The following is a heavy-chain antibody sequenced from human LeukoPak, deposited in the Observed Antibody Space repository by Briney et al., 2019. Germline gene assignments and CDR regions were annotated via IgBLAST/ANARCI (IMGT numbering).Heavy chain of an antibody. V-gene: IGHV1-8*01. Sequence: VPSVNVSCKASGYTFTSYDINWVRQATGQGLEWMGWMNANSGNTGYAQKFQGRVTMTRNTSISTAYMELSSLRSEDTAVYYCARGWYGKLTFDPWGEGTLVS. CDR3: ARGWYGKLTFDP. CDR1: GYTFTSYD. CDR2: MNANSGNT. J-gene: IGHJ5*02. D-gene: IGHD6-13*01.